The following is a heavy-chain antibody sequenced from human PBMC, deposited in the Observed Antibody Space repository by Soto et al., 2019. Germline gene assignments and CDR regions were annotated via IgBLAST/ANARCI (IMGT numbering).Heavy chain of an antibody. Sequence: GESLKISCKGSGYSFTSYWISWVRQTPGKGLEWMGRIDPSDSYTNYSPSFQGHVTISADKSISTAYLQWSSLKASDTAMYYCARRGIAVAGSGGYYYGMDVWGQGTTVTVSS. D-gene: IGHD6-19*01. V-gene: IGHV5-10-1*01. CDR3: ARRGIAVAGSGGYYYGMDV. CDR2: IDPSDSYT. J-gene: IGHJ6*02. CDR1: GYSFTSYW.